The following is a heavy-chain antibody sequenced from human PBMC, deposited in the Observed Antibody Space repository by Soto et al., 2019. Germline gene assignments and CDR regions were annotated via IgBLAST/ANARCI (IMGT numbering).Heavy chain of an antibody. J-gene: IGHJ4*02. CDR3: ARLGYSGYDLPTYFGY. CDR2: IYYSGST. Sequence: QLQLQESGPGLVKPSETLSLTCTVSGGSISSSSYYWGWIRQPPGKGLEWIGSIYYSGSTYYKPSLKIRVTISVDTSKNQFSLKLSSVTAADTAVYYCARLGYSGYDLPTYFGYWGQGTLVTVSS. V-gene: IGHV4-39*01. CDR1: GGSISSSSYY. D-gene: IGHD5-12*01.